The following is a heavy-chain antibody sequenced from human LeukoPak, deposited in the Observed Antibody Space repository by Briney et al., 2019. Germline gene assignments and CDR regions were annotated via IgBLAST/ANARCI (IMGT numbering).Heavy chain of an antibody. CDR2: INWNGGGT. Sequence: GGSLRLSCAATGFTFKDYGMHWGRQPPGKGLEWVSSINWNGGGTDYADSVKGRFTISRDNPKNSLYLQLSSLRPEDTALYYCAKHMRATNTYSFFGLDVWGQGTAVTVSS. CDR3: AKHMRATNTYSFFGLDV. V-gene: IGHV3-9*01. CDR1: GFTFKDYG. D-gene: IGHD1-26*01. J-gene: IGHJ6*02.